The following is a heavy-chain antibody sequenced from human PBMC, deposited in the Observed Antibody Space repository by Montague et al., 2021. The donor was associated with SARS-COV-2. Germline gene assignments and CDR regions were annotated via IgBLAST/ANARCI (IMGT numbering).Heavy chain of an antibody. J-gene: IGHJ6*02. V-gene: IGHV4-4*07. CDR3: ARVRPRTYYYGLGTYTWGGYGIDV. Sequence: SETLSLTCTVSGASINNYHWSWIRQSAGKGLEWIGRIYASGSTNYNPSLKSRVTMLVDTSKNQFSLTLSSVTAADTALYYCARVRPRTYYYGLGTYTWGGYGIDVWGQGTTVTVSS. D-gene: IGHD3-10*01. CDR2: IYASGST. CDR1: GASINNYH.